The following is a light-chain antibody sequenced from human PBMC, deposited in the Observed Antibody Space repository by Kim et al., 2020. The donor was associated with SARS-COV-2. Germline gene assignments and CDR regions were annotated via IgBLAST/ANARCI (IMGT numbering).Light chain of an antibody. CDR3: QQYRSDPWT. CDR2: QAS. J-gene: IGKJ1*01. V-gene: IGKV1-5*03. Sequence: DIQLTQSPSTLSASVGHRVIITCRASQSISSWLAWYQQQPGKAPKLLIYQASTLENGVPSSFSGSGSGTEFALTISSLQPDDFATYYCQQYRSDPWTFGQGTKVDIK. CDR1: QSISSW.